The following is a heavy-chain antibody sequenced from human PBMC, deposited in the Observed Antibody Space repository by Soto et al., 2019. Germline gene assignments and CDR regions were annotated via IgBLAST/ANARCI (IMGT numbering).Heavy chain of an antibody. CDR1: GFTFSSYA. CDR2: ISGSGDNT. CDR3: AKDLGTDDFWSAYYTYYYMDV. D-gene: IGHD3-3*01. V-gene: IGHV3-23*01. Sequence: EVQLLESGGGLVQPGGSLRLSCAASGFTFSSYALNWVRQAPGKGLEWVSVISGSGDNTYYADSVKGRFTISRDNSKTTLYMQMNSLRAEATAVYYCAKDLGTDDFWSAYYTYYYMDVWGKGTTVTVSS. J-gene: IGHJ6*03.